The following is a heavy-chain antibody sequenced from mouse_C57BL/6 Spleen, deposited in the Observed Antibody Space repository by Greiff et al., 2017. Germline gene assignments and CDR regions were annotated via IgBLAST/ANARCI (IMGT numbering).Heavy chain of an antibody. CDR3: ARELITTVVFDY. V-gene: IGHV1-55*01. J-gene: IGHJ2*01. D-gene: IGHD1-1*01. CDR1: GYTFTGYW. Sequence: QVQLQQPGAELVKPGASVKMSCKASGYTFTGYWITWVKQRPGQGLEWIGDIYPGSGSTNYNEKFKSKATLTVDTSSSTAYMQLSSLTSEDSAVYYCARELITTVVFDYWGQGTTLTVSS. CDR2: IYPGSGST.